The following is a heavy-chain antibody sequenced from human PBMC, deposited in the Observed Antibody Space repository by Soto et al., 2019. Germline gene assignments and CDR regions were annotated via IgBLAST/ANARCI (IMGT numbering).Heavy chain of an antibody. Sequence: ASVKVSCKASGYTFTAYYIHWVRQAPGHGLEWMGWINPGNGDTKYSQKFQGRVTITRDTSATTAYMVLSSLRSEDSAVFYCARTDCSSTSCYNYYYYGMDVWGQGTTVTVSS. CDR2: INPGNGDT. V-gene: IGHV1-3*01. D-gene: IGHD2-2*01. CDR1: GYTFTAYY. J-gene: IGHJ6*02. CDR3: ARTDCSSTSCYNYYYYGMDV.